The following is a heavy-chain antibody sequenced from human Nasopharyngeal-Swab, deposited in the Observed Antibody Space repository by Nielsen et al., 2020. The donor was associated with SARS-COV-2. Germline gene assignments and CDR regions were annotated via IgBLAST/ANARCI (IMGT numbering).Heavy chain of an antibody. D-gene: IGHD3-3*01. CDR2: INAGNGNT. Sequence: WVRQAPGQRLEWMGWINAGNGNTKYSQKFQGRVTITRDTSASTAYMELSSLRSEDTAVYYCARHGLSGITIFGVVIPKNWFDPWGQGTLVTVSS. V-gene: IGHV1-3*01. J-gene: IGHJ5*02. CDR3: ARHGLSGITIFGVVIPKNWFDP.